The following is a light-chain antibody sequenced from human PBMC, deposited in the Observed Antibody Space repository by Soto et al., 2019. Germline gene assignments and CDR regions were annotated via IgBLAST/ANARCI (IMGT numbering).Light chain of an antibody. CDR3: QQYGSSPT. CDR2: GAS. CDR1: QSLSSIY. Sequence: EVVLTQYPGTLSCSSGERATLSCRASQSLSSIYLAWYQQKPGQAPRLLMYGASNRATGIPDRFSGSGSGTDFTLTISRLEPEDFAVYYCQQYGSSPTFGHGTRLEIK. J-gene: IGKJ5*01. V-gene: IGKV3-20*01.